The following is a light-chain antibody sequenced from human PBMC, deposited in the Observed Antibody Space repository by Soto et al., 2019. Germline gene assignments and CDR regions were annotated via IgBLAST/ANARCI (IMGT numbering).Light chain of an antibody. CDR3: QLYDSSSWT. CDR2: GAS. Sequence: EIVLTQSPGTLSLSPGERATLSCRASQSVSNTYLAWYQQKAGQAPRLLIYGASSRATGFPDRFSGSGSGTDFTLTISRLEPEDFAVYYCQLYDSSSWTFGQGTK. V-gene: IGKV3-20*01. J-gene: IGKJ1*01. CDR1: QSVSNTY.